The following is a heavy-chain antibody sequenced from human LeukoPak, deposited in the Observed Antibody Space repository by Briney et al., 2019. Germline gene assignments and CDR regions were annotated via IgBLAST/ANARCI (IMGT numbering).Heavy chain of an antibody. J-gene: IGHJ5*02. CDR1: GGSISSYY. CDR2: IYYSGST. Sequence: SETLSLTCTVSGGSISSYYWSWIRQPPGKGLEWIGYIYYSGSTNYNPSLKSRVTISVDTSKNQFSLKLSSVTAADTAVYYCARHDGSGWYGHWGQGTLVTVSS. D-gene: IGHD6-19*01. V-gene: IGHV4-59*08. CDR3: ARHDGSGWYGH.